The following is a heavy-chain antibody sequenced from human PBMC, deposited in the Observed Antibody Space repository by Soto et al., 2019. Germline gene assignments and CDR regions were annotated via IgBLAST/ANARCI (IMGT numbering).Heavy chain of an antibody. Sequence: SETLSLTCAVSGGSASSYHWWSWVRQAPGEGLEWIGLIHHSGTTNYNPSLKSRVTISLDKSKNNFSLKLKSVTAADTAIYYCARESAVPDTSLGGFDYWGLGTLVTVSS. V-gene: IGHV4-4*02. CDR1: GGSASSYHW. J-gene: IGHJ4*02. D-gene: IGHD3-10*01. CDR2: IHHSGTT. CDR3: ARESAVPDTSLGGFDY.